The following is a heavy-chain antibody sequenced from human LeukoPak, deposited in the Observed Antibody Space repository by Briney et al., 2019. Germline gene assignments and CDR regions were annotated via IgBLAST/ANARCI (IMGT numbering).Heavy chain of an antibody. V-gene: IGHV1-2*02. J-gene: IGHJ4*02. D-gene: IGHD5-18*01. CDR1: GYTFTGYY. CDR3: ARDPGYSSPRGDY. Sequence: ASVKVSCKASGYTFTGYYLHWVRQAPGQGPEWVGWVNPSSGYTKYTQMFQGRVTMTRDTSISTAYMELSRLRSDDTAVYYCARDPGYSSPRGDYWGQGTLVTVSS. CDR2: VNPSSGYT.